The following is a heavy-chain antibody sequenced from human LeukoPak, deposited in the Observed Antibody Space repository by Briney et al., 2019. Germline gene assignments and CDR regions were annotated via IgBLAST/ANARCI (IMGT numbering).Heavy chain of an antibody. D-gene: IGHD6-19*01. J-gene: IGHJ3*02. V-gene: IGHV3-53*01. CDR2: IYTGGNT. Sequence: PGGSLRLSCAASGFTVSSNYMSWVRQAPGKGLEWVSVIYTGGNTYYTDSVKGRFTISRDNSKNTLYLQMNNLRAEDTAVYYCASPNSGQSFDIWGQGTMVTVSS. CDR1: GFTVSSNY. CDR3: ASPNSGQSFDI.